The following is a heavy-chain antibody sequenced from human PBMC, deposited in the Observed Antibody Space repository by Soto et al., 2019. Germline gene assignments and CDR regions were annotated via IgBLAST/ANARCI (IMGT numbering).Heavy chain of an antibody. V-gene: IGHV4-30-4*01. CDR2: IYYSGST. D-gene: IGHD4-17*01. CDR1: GGSISSGDYY. J-gene: IGHJ4*02. Sequence: SETLSLTCTVSGGSISSGDYYWSWIRQPPGKGLEWIGYIYYSGSTYYNPSLKSRVTISVDTSKNQFSLKLSSVTAADTAVYYCRATVTTSIEYWGQGFQVTVSS. CDR3: RATVTTSIEY.